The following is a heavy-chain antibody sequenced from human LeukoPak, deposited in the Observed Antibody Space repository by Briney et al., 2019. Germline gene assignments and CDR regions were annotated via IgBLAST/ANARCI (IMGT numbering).Heavy chain of an antibody. CDR2: ISGSGGST. V-gene: IGHV3-23*01. Sequence: GGSLRLSCAASGFTSSSYAMSWVRQAPGKGLEWVSAISGSGGSTYYADSVKGRFTISRDNSKNTLYLQMNSLRAEDTAVYYCAKDKLGYSYGGWGQGTLVTVSS. D-gene: IGHD5-18*01. CDR1: GFTSSSYA. J-gene: IGHJ4*02. CDR3: AKDKLGYSYGG.